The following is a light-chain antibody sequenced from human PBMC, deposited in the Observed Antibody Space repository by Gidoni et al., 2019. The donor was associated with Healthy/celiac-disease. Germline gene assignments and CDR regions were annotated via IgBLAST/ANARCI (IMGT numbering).Light chain of an antibody. CDR3: QQYGSSQMYT. CDR2: GAS. Sequence: EIVLTQSPGTLSLSPGERATLSCRASQSVSSSYLAWYQQKPGQAPRLLIYGASSGSGTDFTLTISRLEPEDFAVYYCQQYGSSQMYTFGQGTKLEIK. V-gene: IGKV3-20*01. CDR1: QSVSSSY. J-gene: IGKJ2*01.